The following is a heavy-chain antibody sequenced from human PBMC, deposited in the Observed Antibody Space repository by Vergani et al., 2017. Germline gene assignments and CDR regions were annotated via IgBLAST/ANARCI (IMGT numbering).Heavy chain of an antibody. V-gene: IGHV3-30*18. Sequence: VQLLESGGGLVQPGGSLRLSCAASGFTFSSYGMHWVRQAPGKGLEWVAVISYDGSNKYYADSVKGRFTISRDNSKNTLYLQMNSLRAEDTAVYYCAKDPKPRIAAAGTGWFDPWGQGTLVTVSS. CDR2: ISYDGSNK. CDR3: AKDPKPRIAAAGTGWFDP. CDR1: GFTFSSYG. D-gene: IGHD6-13*01. J-gene: IGHJ5*02.